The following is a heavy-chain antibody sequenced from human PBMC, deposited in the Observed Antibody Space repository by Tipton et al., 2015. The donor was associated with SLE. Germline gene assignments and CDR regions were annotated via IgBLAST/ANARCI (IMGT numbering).Heavy chain of an antibody. CDR2: IWSDGSNE. Sequence: SLRLSCAASGFNFGSYGMHWVRQAPGKGLEWLAYIWSDGSNEYVADSVRGRFTISRDDAKNSLYLQMHGLRADDTGVYYCARARQDYFYAMDVWGPGTTVTVSS. J-gene: IGHJ6*02. CDR1: GFNFGSYG. CDR3: ARARQDYFYAMDV. V-gene: IGHV3-33*01.